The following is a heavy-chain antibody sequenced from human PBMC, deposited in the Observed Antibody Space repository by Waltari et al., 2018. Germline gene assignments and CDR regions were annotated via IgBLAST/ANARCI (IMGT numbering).Heavy chain of an antibody. CDR3: ARDRREDFGDYDPLFDY. CDR1: GDSISNSS. V-gene: IGHV4-4*07. Sequence: HLQESGPGLVKPSATLSPTCDVSGDSISNSSWSWIRQSAGKGLEWIGRVYTSGSTNYNPSLRGLITVSEDTSKNQISLKMNSVTAADTAVYYCARDRREDFGDYDPLFDYWGQGVLVTVSS. CDR2: VYTSGST. J-gene: IGHJ4*02. D-gene: IGHD4-17*01.